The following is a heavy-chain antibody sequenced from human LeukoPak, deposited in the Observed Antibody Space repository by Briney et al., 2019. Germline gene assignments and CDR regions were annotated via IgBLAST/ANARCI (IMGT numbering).Heavy chain of an antibody. Sequence: ASVKVSCKASGYTFTGYYRHWVRQAPGQGLEWMGWINPNSGGTNYAQKFQGRVTMTRDTSISTAYMELSRLRSDDTAVYYCARQTLRGYSYGYYFDYWGQGTLVTVSS. CDR3: ARQTLRGYSYGYYFDY. V-gene: IGHV1-2*02. CDR1: GYTFTGYY. CDR2: INPNSGGT. D-gene: IGHD5-18*01. J-gene: IGHJ4*02.